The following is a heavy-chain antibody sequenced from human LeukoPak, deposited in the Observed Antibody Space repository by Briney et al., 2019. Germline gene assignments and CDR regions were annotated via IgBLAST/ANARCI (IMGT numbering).Heavy chain of an antibody. CDR3: ARPFGYSYGYSDY. CDR2: VSGSGGST. D-gene: IGHD5-18*01. V-gene: IGHV3-23*01. CDR1: GFTFSSYA. J-gene: IGHJ4*02. Sequence: GGSLRLSCAASGFTFSSYAMSWVRQAPGKGLEWVSAVSGSGGSTYYADSVKGRFTISRDNSKNTLYLQMNSLRAEDTAVYYCARPFGYSYGYSDYWGQGTLVTVSS.